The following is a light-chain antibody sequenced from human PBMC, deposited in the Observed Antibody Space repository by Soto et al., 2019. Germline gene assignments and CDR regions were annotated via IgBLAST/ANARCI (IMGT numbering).Light chain of an antibody. CDR3: QQYYSTPVT. V-gene: IGKV4-1*01. Sequence: DIVMTQSPDSLAVSLGERATINCQSSQSVLYSSDNNNYLAWYQQKPGQPPKLLIYWASTRESGVPDRFSGSGSGTDFTLTISSLQAEDVAVYYCQQYYSTPVTFGQGTKLEIK. J-gene: IGKJ2*01. CDR1: QSVLYSSDNNNY. CDR2: WAS.